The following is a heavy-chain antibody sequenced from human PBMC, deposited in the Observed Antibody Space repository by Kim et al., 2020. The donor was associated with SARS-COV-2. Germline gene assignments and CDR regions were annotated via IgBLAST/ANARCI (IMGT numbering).Heavy chain of an antibody. CDR2: ISWNSGSI. D-gene: IGHD3-10*01. J-gene: IGHJ4*02. Sequence: GGSLRLSCAASGFTFDDYAMHWVRQAPGKGLEWVSGISWNSGSIGYADSVKGRFTISRDNAKNSLYLQMNSLRAEDTALYYCAKTYYYGSGIDYWGQGTLVTVSS. CDR1: GFTFDDYA. V-gene: IGHV3-9*01. CDR3: AKTYYYGSGIDY.